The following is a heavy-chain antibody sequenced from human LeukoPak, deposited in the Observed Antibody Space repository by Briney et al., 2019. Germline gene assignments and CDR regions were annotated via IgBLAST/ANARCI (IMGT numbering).Heavy chain of an antibody. J-gene: IGHJ6*03. CDR3: ARDRYQGLYDFWAYYYYMDV. Sequence: GGSLRLSCAASGFTFSSYAMSWVRQAPGKGLEWVSTISASGGSTYYADSVKGRSTISRDNSKNTLYLQMNSLRAEDTAVYYCARDRYQGLYDFWAYYYYMDVWGKGTTVTVSS. V-gene: IGHV3-23*01. D-gene: IGHD3-3*01. CDR2: ISASGGST. CDR1: GFTFSSYA.